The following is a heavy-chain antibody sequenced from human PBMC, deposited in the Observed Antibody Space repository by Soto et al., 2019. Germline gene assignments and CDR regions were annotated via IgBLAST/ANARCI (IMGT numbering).Heavy chain of an antibody. CDR2: ISSSSSYI. V-gene: IGHV3-21*01. Sequence: GGSLRLSCAASGFTFSSYSMNWVRQAPGKGLEWVSSISSSSSYIYYADSVKGRFTISRDNAKNSLYLQMNSLRAEDTAVYYCASGKYSRLSLVVGIFGPWGQGTLVTVSS. D-gene: IGHD2-15*01. CDR3: ASGKYSRLSLVVGIFGP. CDR1: GFTFSSYS. J-gene: IGHJ5*02.